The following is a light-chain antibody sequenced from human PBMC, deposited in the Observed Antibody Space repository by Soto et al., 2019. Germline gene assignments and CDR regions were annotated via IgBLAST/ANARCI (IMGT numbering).Light chain of an antibody. CDR1: QSVSSSY. CDR3: QQYGSSPWT. CDR2: GAS. V-gene: IGKV3-20*01. Sequence: EIVLTQSPGTLSLAPGEIATLSCRASQSVSSSYLAWYQQKPGQAPRLLIYGASSRATGIPDRFSGSGSGTDFTLTISRLEPEDFAVDYCQQYGSSPWTFGQGTKVES. J-gene: IGKJ1*01.